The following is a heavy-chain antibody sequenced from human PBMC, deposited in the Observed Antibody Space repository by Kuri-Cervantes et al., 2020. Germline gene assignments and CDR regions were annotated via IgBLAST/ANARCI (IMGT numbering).Heavy chain of an antibody. D-gene: IGHD3-3*01. CDR1: GYTFTSYY. CDR2: INPSGGST. CDR3: ASSPTIFGVVTNADLYYFDY. J-gene: IGHJ4*02. V-gene: IGHV1-46*01. Sequence: ASVKVSCKASGYTFTSYYMHWVRQAPGQGLEWMGIINPSGGSTSYAQKFQGRVTMTRDTSTSTVYMELSSLRSEDTAVYYCASSPTIFGVVTNADLYYFDYWGQGTLVTVSS.